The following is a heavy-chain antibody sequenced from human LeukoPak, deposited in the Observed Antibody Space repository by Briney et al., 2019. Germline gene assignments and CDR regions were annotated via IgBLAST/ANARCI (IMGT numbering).Heavy chain of an antibody. V-gene: IGHV4-39*07. CDR3: ARVWGSYPDAFDI. D-gene: IGHD3-16*02. J-gene: IGHJ3*02. Sequence: PSETLSLTCTVSGGSISSSSYYWGWIRQPPGKGLEWIGSIYYSGSTYYNPSLKSRVTISVDTSKNQFSLKLSSVTAADTAVYYCARVWGSYPDAFDIWGQGTMVTVSS. CDR2: IYYSGST. CDR1: GGSISSSSYY.